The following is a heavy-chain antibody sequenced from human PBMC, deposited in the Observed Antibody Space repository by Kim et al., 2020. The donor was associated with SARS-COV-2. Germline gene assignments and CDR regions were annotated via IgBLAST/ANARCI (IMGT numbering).Heavy chain of an antibody. V-gene: IGHV3-33*06. J-gene: IGHJ4*02. CDR2: IWYDGSNK. CDR1: GFTFSSYG. CDR3: AKPGTGRPRLYYFDY. Sequence: GGSLRLSCAASGFTFSSYGMHWVRQAPGKGLEWVAVIWYDGSNKYYADSVKGRFTISRDNSKNTLYLQMNSLRAEDTAVYYCAKPGTGRPRLYYFDYWGQGTLVTVSS. D-gene: IGHD3-16*01.